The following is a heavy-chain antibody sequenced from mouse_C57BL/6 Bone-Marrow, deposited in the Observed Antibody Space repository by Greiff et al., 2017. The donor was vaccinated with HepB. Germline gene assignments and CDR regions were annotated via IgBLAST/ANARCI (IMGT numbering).Heavy chain of an antibody. CDR2: SRNKANDYTT. CDR3: ARASYGNYFYFDY. CDR1: GFTFSDFY. Sequence: EVQLVESGGGLVQSGRSLRLSCATSGFTFSDFYMEWVRQAPGKGLEWIAASRNKANDYTTEYSASVKGRFIVSRDTSQSILYLQMNALRAEDTAIYYCARASYGNYFYFDYWGQGTTLTVSS. V-gene: IGHV7-1*01. J-gene: IGHJ2*01. D-gene: IGHD2-10*02.